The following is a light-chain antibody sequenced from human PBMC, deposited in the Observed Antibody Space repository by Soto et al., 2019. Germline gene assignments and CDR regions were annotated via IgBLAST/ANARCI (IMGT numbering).Light chain of an antibody. CDR3: QQYYSYPYT. Sequence: AIRMTQSPSSFSASTGDRATITCRASQGISSYLAWYQQKPGKAPKLLIYAASTLQSGVPSRFSGSGSGTDFTLTISCLQSEDFATYYCQQYYSYPYTFGQGTK. V-gene: IGKV1-8*01. CDR1: QGISSY. CDR2: AAS. J-gene: IGKJ2*01.